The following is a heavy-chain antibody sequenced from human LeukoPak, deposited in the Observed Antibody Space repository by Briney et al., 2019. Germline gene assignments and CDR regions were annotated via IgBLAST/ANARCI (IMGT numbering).Heavy chain of an antibody. CDR1: GGSISSSRYY. J-gene: IGHJ4*02. Sequence: SETLSLTCTVSGGSISSSRYYWGWIRQPPGKGLEWIGTIYYSGSTYYNPSLKSRVTISVDTSKNQFSLKLSSVTAADTAVYYWARRAEYSRAHYYFDYWGQGTLVTVSS. CDR3: ARRAEYSRAHYYFDY. D-gene: IGHD6-6*01. CDR2: IYYSGST. V-gene: IGHV4-39*01.